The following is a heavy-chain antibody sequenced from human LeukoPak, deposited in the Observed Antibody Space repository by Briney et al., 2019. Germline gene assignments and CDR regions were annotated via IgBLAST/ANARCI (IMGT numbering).Heavy chain of an antibody. D-gene: IGHD3-3*01. J-gene: IGHJ4*02. CDR1: GGSFSGYY. V-gene: IGHV4-34*01. CDR3: AREKAYYDFWSGFE. Sequence: PSATLSLTCAVYGGSFSGYYWSWIRQPPGKGLEWIGEINHSGSTNYNPSLKSRVTISVDTSKNQFSLKLSSVTAADTAVYYCAREKAYYDFWSGFEWGQGTLVTVSS. CDR2: INHSGST.